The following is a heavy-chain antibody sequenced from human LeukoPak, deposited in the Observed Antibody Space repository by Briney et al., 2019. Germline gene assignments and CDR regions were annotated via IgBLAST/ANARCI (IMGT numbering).Heavy chain of an antibody. J-gene: IGHJ4*02. D-gene: IGHD6-19*01. CDR2: ISGSGDNT. Sequence: GGSLKLSCAASGFSFSSYAMSWVRQAPGKGLEWVSSISGSGDNTYHAESVKGRFTISRDNSKNTLFLQMNSLRAEDTAVFYCAKRSGYTTGWFFDFWGQGTLVTVSS. V-gene: IGHV3-23*01. CDR1: GFSFSSYA. CDR3: AKRSGYTTGWFFDF.